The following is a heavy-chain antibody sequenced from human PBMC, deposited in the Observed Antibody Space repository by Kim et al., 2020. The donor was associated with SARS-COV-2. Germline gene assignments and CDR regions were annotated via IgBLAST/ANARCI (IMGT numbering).Heavy chain of an antibody. CDR3: ARDQQGIAAAGIVY. V-gene: IGHV3-33*05. CDR2: ISYDGSNT. J-gene: IGHJ4*02. Sequence: GGSLRLSCAASGFTFSSYGMHWVRQAPGKGLEWVAVISYDGSNTYYADSVKGRFTISRDNSKNTLYLQMNSLRAEDTAVYYCARDQQGIAAAGIVYWGQGSLVTVSS. CDR1: GFTFSSYG. D-gene: IGHD6-13*01.